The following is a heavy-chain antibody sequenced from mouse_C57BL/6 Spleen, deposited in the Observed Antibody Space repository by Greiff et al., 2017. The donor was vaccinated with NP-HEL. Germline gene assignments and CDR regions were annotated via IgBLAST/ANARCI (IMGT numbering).Heavy chain of an antibody. Sequence: VKVVESGPGLVQPSQSLSITCTVSGFSLTSYGVHWVRQSPGKGLEWLGVIWSGGSTDYNAAFISRLSISKDNSKSQVFFKMNSLQADDTAIYXSARAHYNASRDSVLEYWGEGTS. D-gene: IGHD1-1*01. J-gene: IGHJ4*01. V-gene: IGHV2-2*01. CDR3: ARAHYNASRDSVLEY. CDR2: IWSGGST. CDR1: GFSLTSYG.